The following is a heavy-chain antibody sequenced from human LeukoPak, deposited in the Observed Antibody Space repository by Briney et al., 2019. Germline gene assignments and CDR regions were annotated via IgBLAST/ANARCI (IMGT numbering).Heavy chain of an antibody. CDR2: INPNSGGT. D-gene: IGHD3-22*01. CDR1: GYTFTGYY. V-gene: IGHV1-2*02. CDR3: ARDRKGDYYDSSGYYSNWFDP. Sequence: GASVKVSCKASGYTFTGYYMHWVRQAPGQGLEWMGWINPNSGGTNYAQKFQGRVTMTRDTSISTAYMELSRLRSDDTAVYYCARDRKGDYYDSSGYYSNWFDPWGQGTLVTVSS. J-gene: IGHJ5*02.